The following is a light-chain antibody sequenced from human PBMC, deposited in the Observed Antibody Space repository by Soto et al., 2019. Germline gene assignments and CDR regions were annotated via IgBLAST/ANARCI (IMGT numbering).Light chain of an antibody. J-gene: IGLJ2*01. CDR2: ENN. CDR3: GSWDSSLSAVV. V-gene: IGLV1-51*02. CDR1: SSNIGNNY. Sequence: QSVLTQPPSVSAAPGKKVTISCSGSSSNIGNNYLSWYQQLPGTAPKLLIYENNKRPSGIPDRFSGSKSGTSATLGSTGLQTGDEDDYYCGSWDSSLSAVVFGGGTKLTVL.